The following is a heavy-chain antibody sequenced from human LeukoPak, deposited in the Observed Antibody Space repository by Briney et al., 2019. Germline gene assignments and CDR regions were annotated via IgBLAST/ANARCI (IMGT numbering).Heavy chain of an antibody. J-gene: IGHJ5*02. CDR3: ARHPTCGGDCYHNWFDP. V-gene: IGHV4-39*01. CDR2: IYYSGST. Sequence: GSLRLSCAASGFTFSTYSMNWIRQPPGKGLEWIGSIYYSGSTYYNPSLKSRVTISVDTSKNQFSLKLSSVTAADTAVYYCARHPTCGGDCYHNWFDPWGQGTLVTVSS. D-gene: IGHD2-21*02. CDR1: GFTFSTYS.